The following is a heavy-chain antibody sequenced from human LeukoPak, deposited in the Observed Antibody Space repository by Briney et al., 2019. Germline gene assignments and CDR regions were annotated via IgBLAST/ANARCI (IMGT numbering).Heavy chain of an antibody. V-gene: IGHV4-39*01. J-gene: IGHJ4*02. CDR2: TSYSGSA. CDR1: GDSISNSRYS. D-gene: IGHD7-27*01. CDR3: ARAPTHLYGDFDY. Sequence: TSETLSLTCTVSGDSISNSRYSWGWIRQPPGKGLEWIGTTSYSGSAYYNPSLKSRVTISVDTSKNQFSLKLSSVTAADTAVFYCARAPTHLYGDFDYWGQGTLVTVSS.